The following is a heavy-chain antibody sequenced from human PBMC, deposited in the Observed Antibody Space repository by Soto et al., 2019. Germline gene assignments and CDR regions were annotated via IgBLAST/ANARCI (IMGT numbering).Heavy chain of an antibody. CDR1: GFTFSNYA. CDR3: AKDPLTVTPYFDY. V-gene: IGHV3-23*01. D-gene: IGHD2-21*02. J-gene: IGHJ4*02. CDR2: ISGIGDNT. Sequence: EVQVLESGGGLVQPGGSLRLSCAASGFTFSNYAMSWVRQAPGKGLEWVSTISGIGDNTDYVDSVKGRFTISRDNSKNTLYLQMNSLRAEDTAVYYCAKDPLTVTPYFDYWGQGTLVTVSS.